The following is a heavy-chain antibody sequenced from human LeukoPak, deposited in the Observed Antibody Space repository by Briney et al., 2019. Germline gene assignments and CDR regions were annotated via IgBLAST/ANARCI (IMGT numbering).Heavy chain of an antibody. J-gene: IGHJ4*02. CDR2: IYPGDSDT. D-gene: IGHD1-26*01. CDR1: GYSFTFYW. CDR3: ARQGGSYWSHFDY. Sequence: GESLKISCKGSGYSFTFYWIGWVRQMPGKGLEWMGIIYPGDSDTRYNPSLQGQVTISADKSISTAYLQWSSLKASDTAMYYCARQGGSYWSHFDYWGQGTLVTVSS. V-gene: IGHV5-51*01.